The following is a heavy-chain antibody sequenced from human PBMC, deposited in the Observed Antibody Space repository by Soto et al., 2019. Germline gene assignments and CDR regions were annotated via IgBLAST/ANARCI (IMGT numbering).Heavy chain of an antibody. CDR1: GYSFTVHW. D-gene: IGHD3-22*01. CDR3: ARGLSSGYYNWFDP. V-gene: IGHV5-51*01. J-gene: IGHJ5*02. Sequence: EESLKISCNGSGYSFTVHWIACVRPMPGKGLEWMGIIYPGDSETRYSPSFQGQVTISADKSISTAYLQWSSLKASDTAMYYCARGLSSGYYNWFDPWGQGTQVTVSS. CDR2: IYPGDSET.